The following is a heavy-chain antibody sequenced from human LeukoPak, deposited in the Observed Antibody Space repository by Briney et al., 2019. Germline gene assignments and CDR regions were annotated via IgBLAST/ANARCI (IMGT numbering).Heavy chain of an antibody. V-gene: IGHV3-21*01. D-gene: IGHD2-2*01. CDR2: ISSSSSYI. CDR1: GFTFSSYS. J-gene: IGHJ4*02. Sequence: PGGSLRLSCAASGFTFSSYSMNWVRQAPGKGLEWVSSISSSSSYIYYADSVKGRFTISRDNAKNSLYLQMNSLRAEDTAVYYCARGWGVSSTIGRFDYWGQGTLVTVSS. CDR3: ARGWGVSSTIGRFDY.